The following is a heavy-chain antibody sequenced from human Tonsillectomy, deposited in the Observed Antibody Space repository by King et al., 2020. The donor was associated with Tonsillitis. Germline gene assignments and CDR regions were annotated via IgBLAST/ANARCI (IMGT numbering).Heavy chain of an antibody. CDR2: IYYSGST. J-gene: IGHJ4*02. Sequence: QLQESGPGLVKPSETLSLTCTVSGGSISSYYWSWIRQPPGKGLEWIGYIYYSGSTNYNPSLKSRVTISVVTSKNQFSLKLSSVTAADTAVYYCAGGKYSSGPPGGLGYWGQGTLVTVSS. V-gene: IGHV4-59*08. CDR1: GGSISSYY. D-gene: IGHD6-19*01. CDR3: AGGKYSSGPPGGLGY.